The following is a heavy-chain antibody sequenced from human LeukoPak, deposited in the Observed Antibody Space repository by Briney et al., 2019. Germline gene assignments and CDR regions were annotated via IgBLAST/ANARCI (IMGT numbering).Heavy chain of an antibody. CDR2: IKQDGSQK. D-gene: IGHD3-22*01. V-gene: IGHV3-7*05. CDR1: GFTFGSYW. CDR3: ARSPVRHYETDC. Sequence: GGSLRLSCAASGFTFGSYWMSWVRQAPGKGLEWVANIKQDGSQKYHVDSLKDRFTISRDNAKNSLYLQMNSLRAEDTAVYYCARSPVRHYETDCWGQGTLVTVSS. J-gene: IGHJ4*02.